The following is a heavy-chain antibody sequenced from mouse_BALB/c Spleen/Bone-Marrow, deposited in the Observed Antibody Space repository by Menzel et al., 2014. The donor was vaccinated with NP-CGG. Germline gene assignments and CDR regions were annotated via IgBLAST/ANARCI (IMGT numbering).Heavy chain of an antibody. J-gene: IGHJ2*01. CDR3: ARGDGYYVVFDY. CDR1: GYPFTGYY. Sequence: LVKTGASVKISCKASGYPFTGYYMHWVKQSHGKSLEWIGYISCYNGATSYNQKFKGKATFTVDTSSSTAYMQFNSLTSEDSAVYYCARGDGYYVVFDYWGQGTTLTVSS. CDR2: ISCYNGAT. D-gene: IGHD2-3*01. V-gene: IGHV1S34*01.